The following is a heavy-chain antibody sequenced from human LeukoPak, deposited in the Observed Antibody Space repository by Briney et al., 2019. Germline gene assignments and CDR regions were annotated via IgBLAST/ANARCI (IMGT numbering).Heavy chain of an antibody. CDR2: IFWDNDK. CDR3: AHSPWTRVSDRYYFGS. Sequence: SGPTLVKPTQTLTLTCTFSGFSLRTRGVGVGWIRQPPGKALEWLALIFWDNDKRYSPSLKSRLTITKDTSKNQVVLTMTNMDPVDTATYYCAHSPWTRVSDRYYFGSWGQGTLVPVSS. V-gene: IGHV2-5*02. CDR1: GFSLRTRGVG. J-gene: IGHJ4*02. D-gene: IGHD1-1*01.